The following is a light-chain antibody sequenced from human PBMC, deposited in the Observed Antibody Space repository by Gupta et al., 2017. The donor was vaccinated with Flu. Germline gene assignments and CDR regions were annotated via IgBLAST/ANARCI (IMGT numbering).Light chain of an antibody. Sequence: PVTLSVSPGEGVTLSCRASQSIGIDLAWYQQKPGQAPRPLIYDASFRATAVPDRFSAGGSGTEFTLTISSLRPEDFTVYYCQQFRDWPFTFGQGTRLDIK. CDR2: DAS. CDR1: QSIGID. CDR3: QQFRDWPFT. V-gene: IGKV3-15*01. J-gene: IGKJ5*01.